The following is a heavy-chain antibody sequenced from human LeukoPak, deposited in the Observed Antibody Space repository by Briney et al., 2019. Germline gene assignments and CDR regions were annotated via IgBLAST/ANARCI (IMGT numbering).Heavy chain of an antibody. D-gene: IGHD5-18*01. CDR2: INHSGST. CDR1: GGSFSGYY. V-gene: IGHV4-34*01. Sequence: SETLSLTCAVYGGSFSGYYWSWIRQPPGKGLEWIGEINHSGSTNYNPSLKSRVTISVDTSKNQFSLKLSSVTAADTAVYYCARGVAAMYSRGTYFDYWGQGTLVTVSS. J-gene: IGHJ4*02. CDR3: ARGVAAMYSRGTYFDY.